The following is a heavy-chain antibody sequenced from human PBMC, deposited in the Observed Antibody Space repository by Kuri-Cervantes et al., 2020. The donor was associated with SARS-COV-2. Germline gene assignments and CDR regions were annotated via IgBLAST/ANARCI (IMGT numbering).Heavy chain of an antibody. CDR2: IYHSGST. J-gene: IGHJ4*02. CDR3: ARGRTYSSSSLIDY. CDR1: GYSISSGYY. Sequence: SETLSLSCAVSGYSISSGYYWGWIRQPPGKGLEWIGSIYHSGSTYYNPSLKSRVTISVDTSKNQFSLKLSSVTAADTAVYYCARGRTYSSSSLIDYWGQGTLVTVSS. D-gene: IGHD6-6*01. V-gene: IGHV4-38-2*01.